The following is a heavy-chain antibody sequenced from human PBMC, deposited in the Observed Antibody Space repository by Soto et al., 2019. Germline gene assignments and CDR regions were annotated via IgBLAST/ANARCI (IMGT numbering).Heavy chain of an antibody. V-gene: IGHV4-34*01. CDR3: ARGSKGYCSGGSCYRPRYWFDP. Sequence: QVQLQQWGAGLLKPSETLSLTCAVYGGSFSGYYWSWIRQPPGKGLEWIGEINHSGSTNYNPSLKSRVNISVDTSKNQFSLKLSSVTAADTAVYYCARGSKGYCSGGSCYRPRYWFDPWGQGTLVTVSS. CDR1: GGSFSGYY. J-gene: IGHJ5*02. CDR2: INHSGST. D-gene: IGHD2-15*01.